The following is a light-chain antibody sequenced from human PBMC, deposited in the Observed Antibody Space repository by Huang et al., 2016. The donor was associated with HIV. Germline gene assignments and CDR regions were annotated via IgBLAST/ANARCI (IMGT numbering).Light chain of an antibody. CDR1: QNINYY. CDR3: QQRSNRPPTT. J-gene: IGKJ5*01. V-gene: IGKV3-11*01. Sequence: EIVLTQSPATLSLSPGERATLSCRASQNINYYLAWYQQKPGQAPRLLIYDASNRATGIPAMFSGSGSGTDFTLTISSLEPEDFAVYYCQQRSNRPPTTFGQGTRLDIK. CDR2: DAS.